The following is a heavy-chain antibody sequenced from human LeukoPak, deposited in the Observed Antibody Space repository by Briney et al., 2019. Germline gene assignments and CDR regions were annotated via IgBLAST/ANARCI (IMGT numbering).Heavy chain of an antibody. J-gene: IGHJ4*02. D-gene: IGHD3-3*01. CDR2: IIPILGIA. V-gene: IGHV1-69*04. CDR3: ARGAGGFNDFWSGYPLDY. Sequence: ASVKVSCKASGGTFSSYAISWVRQAPGQGLEWMGRIIPILGIANYAQKFQGRVTITTDESTSTAYMELSSLRSEDTAVYYCARGAGGFNDFWSGYPLDYWGQGTLVTVSS. CDR1: GGTFSSYA.